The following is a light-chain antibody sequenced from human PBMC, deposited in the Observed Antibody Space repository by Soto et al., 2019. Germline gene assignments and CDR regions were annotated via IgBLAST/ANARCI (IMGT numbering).Light chain of an antibody. V-gene: IGKV3-15*01. CDR2: GAS. CDR3: QQYNNWPQT. J-gene: IGKJ1*01. Sequence: EIVLKQSPGTLSLSPGERATLSCRASQTINNNVAWYQLKDGQVPRLVIYGASTRATDIPARFSGSGSGTEFTLTISSLQSEDFAEHHCQQYNNWPQTFGQGTKVDIK. CDR1: QTINNN.